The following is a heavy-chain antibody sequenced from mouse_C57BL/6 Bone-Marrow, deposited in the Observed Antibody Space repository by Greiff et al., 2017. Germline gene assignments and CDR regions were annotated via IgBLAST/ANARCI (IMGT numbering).Heavy chain of an antibody. V-gene: IGHV1-15*01. CDR1: GYTFTDYE. Sequence: VKLVESGAELVRPGASVTLSCKASGYTFTDYEMHWVKQTPVHGLEWIGAIDPETGGTAYNQKFKGKAILTADKSSSTAYMELRSLTSEDSAVYYCTRTYYYGSSYGYFDVWGTGTTVTVSS. CDR3: TRTYYYGSSYGYFDV. D-gene: IGHD1-1*01. CDR2: IDPETGGT. J-gene: IGHJ1*03.